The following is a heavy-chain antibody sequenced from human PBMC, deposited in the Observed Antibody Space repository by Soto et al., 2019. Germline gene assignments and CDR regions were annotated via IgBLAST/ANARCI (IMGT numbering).Heavy chain of an antibody. V-gene: IGHV3-11*06. D-gene: IGHD2-2*01. CDR1: GFTLSDYY. J-gene: IGHJ6*02. CDR2: ISSSSRYT. Sequence: PGGSLRLSCAASGFTLSDYYMTWIRQAPGKGLEWLSYISSSSRYTNYADSVKGRFTISRDNAKNSLYLQMNSLRAEDTAVYYCSRGQYCSGTNCPSGDVWGQGXTVTVYS. CDR3: SRGQYCSGTNCPSGDV.